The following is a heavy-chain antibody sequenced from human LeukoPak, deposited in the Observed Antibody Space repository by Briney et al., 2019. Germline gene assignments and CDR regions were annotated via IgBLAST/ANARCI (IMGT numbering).Heavy chain of an antibody. J-gene: IGHJ5*02. V-gene: IGHV1-69*06. CDR2: FILIFGTA. CDR3: ARAWYCSGGSCHNWFDP. CDR1: GGSFSSYA. D-gene: IGHD2-15*01. Sequence: SVKVSCKASGGSFSSYAISWVRQAPGQGLEWMGGFILIFGTANYAQKFQGRVTITADKSTSTAYMELSSLRSEDTAVYYCARAWYCSGGSCHNWFDPWGQGTLVTVSS.